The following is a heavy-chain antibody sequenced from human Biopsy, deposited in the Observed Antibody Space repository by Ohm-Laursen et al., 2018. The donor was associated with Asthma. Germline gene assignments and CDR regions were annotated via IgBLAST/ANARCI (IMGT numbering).Heavy chain of an antibody. CDR1: GYSLTDLS. CDR3: ASDFPKDYVRYNFQF. D-gene: IGHD4-17*01. Sequence: GASVKVSCKISGYSLTDLSMHWVRQAPGQGLEWMGGHDHEEGGTVNARRFQGRVTMTEDTSTDTAYMELSSLSSDDTAVYYCASDFPKDYVRYNFQFWGPGTLVTVSS. CDR2: HDHEEGGT. J-gene: IGHJ4*02. V-gene: IGHV1-24*01.